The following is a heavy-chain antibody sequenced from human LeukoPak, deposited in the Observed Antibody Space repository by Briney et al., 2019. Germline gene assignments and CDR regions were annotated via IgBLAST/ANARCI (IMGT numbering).Heavy chain of an antibody. CDR1: GFTFSSYG. D-gene: IGHD3-10*01. CDR2: IRYDGSNK. J-gene: IGHJ4*02. Sequence: GGSLRLSCAASGFTFSSYGMHWVRQAPGKGLEWVAFIRYDGSNKYYADSVKGRFTISRDNSKNTLYLQMHSLKAEDTAIYYCAKDSDDYYGSGSEFDYWGQGTLVTVSS. V-gene: IGHV3-30*02. CDR3: AKDSDDYYGSGSEFDY.